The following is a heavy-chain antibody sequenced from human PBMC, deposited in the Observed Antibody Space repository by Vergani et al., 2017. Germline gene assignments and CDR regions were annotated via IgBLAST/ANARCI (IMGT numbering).Heavy chain of an antibody. J-gene: IGHJ4*02. D-gene: IGHD3-10*01. CDR1: GYTFTSYY. CDR2: INPSGGST. CDR3: ARSITMVRGVMGLGY. V-gene: IGHV1-46*01. Sequence: QVQLVQSGAEVKKPGASVKVSCKASGYTFTSYYMHWVRQAPGQGLEWMGIINPSGGSTSYAQKFQGRVTMTRDTSTSTVYMELSSLRSEDTAVYYCARSITMVRGVMGLGYWGQGTLVTVSS.